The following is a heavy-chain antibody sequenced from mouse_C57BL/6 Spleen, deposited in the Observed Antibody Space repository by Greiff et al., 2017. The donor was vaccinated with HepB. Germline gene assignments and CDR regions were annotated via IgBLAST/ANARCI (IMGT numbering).Heavy chain of an antibody. J-gene: IGHJ4*01. CDR3: AHYGSSYYAMDY. V-gene: IGHV1-72*01. D-gene: IGHD1-1*01. Sequence: QVQLQQPGAELVKPGASVKLSCKATGYTFTSYWMHWVKQRPGRGLEWIGRIDPNSGGTKYNEKFKSKATLTVDKPSSTAHMQLSSQTSEDSAVYYCAHYGSSYYAMDYWGQGTSVTVSS. CDR2: IDPNSGGT. CDR1: GYTFTSYW.